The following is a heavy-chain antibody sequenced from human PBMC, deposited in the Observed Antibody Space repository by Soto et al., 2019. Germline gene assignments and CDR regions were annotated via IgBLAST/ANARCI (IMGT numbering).Heavy chain of an antibody. V-gene: IGHV4-59*01. CDR3: ASSLVGYSFDY. D-gene: IGHD2-15*01. J-gene: IGHJ4*02. Sequence: SETLSLTCTVSGGSISSYYWSWIRQPPGKGLEWIGYIYYSGSTNYNPSLKSRVTISVDTSKNQFSLKLSSVTAADTAVYYCASSLVGYSFDYWGQGTLVTVSS. CDR2: IYYSGST. CDR1: GGSISSYY.